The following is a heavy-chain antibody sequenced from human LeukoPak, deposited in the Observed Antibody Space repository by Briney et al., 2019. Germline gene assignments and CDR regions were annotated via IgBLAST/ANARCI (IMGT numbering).Heavy chain of an antibody. V-gene: IGHV1-2*02. Sequence: ASVKVSCKTSGYSFTDYYIHWVRQAPGQGLEWMGWINTKSGRTSSARKFQGRVTMTRDPSITTVYMDMAWLTSDDTAIYFCARANFIDAGPYLIGPWGQGTLVTVSS. CDR1: GYSFTDYY. CDR3: ARANFIDAGPYLIGP. CDR2: INTKSGRT. J-gene: IGHJ5*02. D-gene: IGHD2-15*01.